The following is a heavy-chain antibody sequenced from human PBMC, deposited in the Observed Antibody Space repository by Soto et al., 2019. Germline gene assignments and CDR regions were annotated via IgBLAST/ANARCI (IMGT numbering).Heavy chain of an antibody. CDR3: AADKYSYGYAADY. CDR1: GFTFTSSA. J-gene: IGHJ4*02. D-gene: IGHD5-18*01. Sequence: SVKVSCKASGFTFTSSAVQWVRQARGQRLEWIGWIVVGSGNTNYAQKFQERVTITRDMSTSTAYMELSSLRSEDTAVYYCAADKYSYGYAADYWGQGTLVTVSS. V-gene: IGHV1-58*01. CDR2: IVVGSGNT.